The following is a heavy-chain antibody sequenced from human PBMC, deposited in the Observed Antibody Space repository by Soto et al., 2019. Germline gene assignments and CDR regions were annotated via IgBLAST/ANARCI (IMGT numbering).Heavy chain of an antibody. Sequence: QVQLVASGGGLVKPGGSLRVPCAASGFSFSDYNMSWIRQAPGKGLEWVSYISSSNSYTNYADSVKGRFTISRDNAKNQLHRQVNSLKAEDTAVYYGARESHSYGEAFDIRGQGRMVTVAS. CDR2: ISSSNSYT. CDR3: ARESHSYGEAFDI. V-gene: IGHV3-11*05. J-gene: IGHJ3*02. CDR1: GFSFSDYN. D-gene: IGHD5-18*01.